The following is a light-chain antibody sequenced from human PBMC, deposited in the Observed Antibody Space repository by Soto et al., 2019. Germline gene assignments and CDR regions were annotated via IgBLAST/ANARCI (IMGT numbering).Light chain of an antibody. CDR3: QHYSSALSIT. CDR2: GAS. J-gene: IGKJ5*01. CDR1: QSVRSTY. Sequence: EIVLTQSPGTLSLSPGERATLSCRASQSVRSTYLAWYQQKPGQAPRLLIHGASSRATGIPDRFSGSGSGTDFTLTISRLEPEDFAVYYCQHYSSALSITFV. V-gene: IGKV3-20*01.